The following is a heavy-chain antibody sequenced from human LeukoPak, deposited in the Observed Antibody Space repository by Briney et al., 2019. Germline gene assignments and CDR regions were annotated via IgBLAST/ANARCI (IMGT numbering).Heavy chain of an antibody. Sequence: GRALRLSCAASGFTFSSFGMHWGRQAPGKGVGWGGGISYDGSNKYYADSVKGRFTISRDNSKNTLYLQMNSLRAEDTAVYYCAREGCSSTSCYVPVIWGQGTLVTVSS. D-gene: IGHD2-2*01. J-gene: IGHJ4*02. V-gene: IGHV3-30*03. CDR3: AREGCSSTSCYVPVI. CDR1: GFTFSSFG. CDR2: ISYDGSNK.